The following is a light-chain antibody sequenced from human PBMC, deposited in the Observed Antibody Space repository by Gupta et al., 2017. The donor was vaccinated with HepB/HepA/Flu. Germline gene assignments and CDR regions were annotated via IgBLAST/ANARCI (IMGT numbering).Light chain of an antibody. J-gene: IGKJ4*01. V-gene: IGKV1-39*01. CDR1: QSISSY. Sequence: DIQMTQSPSSLSASVGDRVTITCRASQSISSYLNWYQQKPGKAPKLLIYAASSLQSGVPSRFSGSGSGTDFTLTISRLHPEDLATYYCQGSDSTPITFGCGTKVEI. CDR2: AAS. CDR3: QGSDSTPIT.